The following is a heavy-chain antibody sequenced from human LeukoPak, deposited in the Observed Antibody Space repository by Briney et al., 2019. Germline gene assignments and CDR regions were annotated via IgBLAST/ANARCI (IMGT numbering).Heavy chain of an antibody. CDR3: ATDAGHWFDP. J-gene: IGHJ5*02. CDR1: GFTFSNSA. V-gene: IGHV3-23*01. CDR2: ISGGGGST. Sequence: GGSLRLSCAASGFTFSNSAMNWVRQAPGKGPEWVSVISGGGGSTFYADSVKGRFTISRDNSKNTLFLQMNSLRAEDTAVYYCATDAGHWFDPWGQGTLVTVSS.